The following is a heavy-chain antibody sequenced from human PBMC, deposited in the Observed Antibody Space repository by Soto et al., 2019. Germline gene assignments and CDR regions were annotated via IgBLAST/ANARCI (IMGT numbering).Heavy chain of an antibody. CDR2: LSNSGIGT. Sequence: GGSLRLSCAASGFTISSFAMSWVRQAPGKGLEWVSGLSNSGIGTYYADSVKGRFTISRDNSNNTLFLQMNSLRAEDTAQYYCAKDGESHIWNYFDNWGQGILVTVSS. D-gene: IGHD1-20*01. V-gene: IGHV3-23*01. J-gene: IGHJ4*02. CDR3: AKDGESHIWNYFDN. CDR1: GFTISSFA.